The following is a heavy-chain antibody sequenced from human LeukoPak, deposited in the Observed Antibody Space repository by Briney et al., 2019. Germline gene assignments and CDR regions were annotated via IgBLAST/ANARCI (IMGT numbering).Heavy chain of an antibody. Sequence: SETLSLTCTVSGTSIRSDGYYWTWIRQHPGKGLEWIGYIFYSGATFSNPSLKSRTTMSVDTSQNQFSLNLTSVTAADTAVYYCARWPMDTALDYWGQGTLVTVSS. CDR2: IFYSGAT. V-gene: IGHV4-31*03. D-gene: IGHD5-18*01. CDR1: GTSIRSDGYY. CDR3: ARWPMDTALDY. J-gene: IGHJ4*02.